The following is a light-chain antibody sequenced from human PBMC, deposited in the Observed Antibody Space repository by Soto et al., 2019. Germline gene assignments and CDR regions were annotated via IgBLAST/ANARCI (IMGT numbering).Light chain of an antibody. J-gene: IGLJ2*01. CDR3: QAWDSRTVV. V-gene: IGLV3-1*01. Sequence: SSELTQPPSVSVSPGQTASITCSGDKLGDKYACWYQQKPGQSPVLVIYQDSKRPSGIPERFSGSNSGNTATLTISGTQAMDEADYYCQAWDSRTVVFGGGTKVTV. CDR1: KLGDKY. CDR2: QDS.